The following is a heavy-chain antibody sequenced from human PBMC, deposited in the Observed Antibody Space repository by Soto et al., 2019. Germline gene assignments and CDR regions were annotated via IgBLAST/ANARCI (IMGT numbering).Heavy chain of an antibody. D-gene: IGHD4-4*01. Sequence: SETLSLTCAVYGGSFSGYYWSWIRQPPGKGLEWIGEINHSGSTNYNPSLKSRVTISVDTSKNQFSLKLSSVTAADTAVYYCARTYMSRYYYGMDVWGQGTTVTVSS. CDR3: ARTYMSRYYYGMDV. CDR2: INHSGST. J-gene: IGHJ6*02. V-gene: IGHV4-34*01. CDR1: GGSFSGYY.